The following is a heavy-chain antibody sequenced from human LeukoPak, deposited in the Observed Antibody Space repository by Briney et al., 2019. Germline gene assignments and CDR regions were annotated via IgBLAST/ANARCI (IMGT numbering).Heavy chain of an antibody. CDR3: AWQPMVRGRADY. V-gene: IGHV4-38-2*02. CDR2: IYHSGST. J-gene: IGHJ4*02. D-gene: IGHD3-10*01. Sequence: SETLSLTCTVSGYSISSGYYWGWIRQPPGKGLEWIGSIYHSGSTYYNPSLKSRVTISVDTSKNQFSLKLSSVTAADTAVYYCAWQPMVRGRADYWGQGTLVTVSS. CDR1: GYSISSGYY.